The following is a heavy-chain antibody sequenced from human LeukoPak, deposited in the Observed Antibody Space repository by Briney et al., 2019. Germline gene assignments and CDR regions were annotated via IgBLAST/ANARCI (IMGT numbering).Heavy chain of an antibody. CDR2: ISAYNGNT. D-gene: IGHD3-10*01. CDR3: ARDGRFGELSDY. V-gene: IGHV1-18*01. J-gene: IGHJ4*02. Sequence: ASVKVSCKASGYTCISYGISWGRQAPGQGLEWRGWISAYNGNTNYAQKLQGRVTMTTDTSTSTAYMELRSLRSDDTAVYHCARDGRFGELSDYWGQGTLVTVSS. CDR1: GYTCISYG.